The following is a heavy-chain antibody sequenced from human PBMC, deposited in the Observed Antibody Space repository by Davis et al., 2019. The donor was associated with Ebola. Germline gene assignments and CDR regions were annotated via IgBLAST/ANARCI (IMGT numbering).Heavy chain of an antibody. V-gene: IGHV3-11*06. D-gene: IGHD4-17*01. J-gene: IGHJ6*02. CDR2: ISSSSSYT. Sequence: GESLKISCAASGFTFSDYYMSWIRQAPGKGLEWVSYISSSSSYTNYADSVKGRFTISRDNAKNSLYLQMNSLRAEDTAVYYCARDTHYGELLYYYGMDVWGQGTTVTVSS. CDR3: ARDTHYGELLYYYGMDV. CDR1: GFTFSDYY.